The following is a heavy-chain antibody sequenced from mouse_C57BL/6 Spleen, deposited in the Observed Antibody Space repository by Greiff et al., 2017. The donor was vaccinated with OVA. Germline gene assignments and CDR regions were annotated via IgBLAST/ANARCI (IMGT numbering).Heavy chain of an antibody. CDR2: IYPGDGDT. J-gene: IGHJ2*01. D-gene: IGHD1-1*01. CDR3: ARVIYYYGSSPYFDY. Sequence: VQLQQPGPELVKPGASVKISCKASGYAFSSSWMNWVKQRPGKGLEWIGRIYPGDGDTNYNGKFKGKATLTADKSSSTAYMQLSSLTSEDSAVYFCARVIYYYGSSPYFDYWGQGTTLTVSS. CDR1: GYAFSSSW. V-gene: IGHV1-82*01.